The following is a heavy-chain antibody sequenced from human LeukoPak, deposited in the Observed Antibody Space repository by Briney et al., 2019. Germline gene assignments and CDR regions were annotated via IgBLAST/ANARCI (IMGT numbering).Heavy chain of an antibody. CDR3: VKALTDDAFDI. V-gene: IGHV3-64D*06. CDR2: ISRNGDTT. Sequence: GGSLRLSCSASGFTFSTFPMHWVRQAPGKGLEYFSAISRNGDTTYYADSVKGRFTISRDNSKNTLYLQTSSLRAEDTAVYYCVKALTDDAFDIWGQGTMVTVSS. J-gene: IGHJ3*02. CDR1: GFTFSTFP.